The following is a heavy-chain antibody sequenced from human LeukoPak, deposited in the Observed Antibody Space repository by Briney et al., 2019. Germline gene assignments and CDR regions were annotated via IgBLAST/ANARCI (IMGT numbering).Heavy chain of an antibody. Sequence: PGGSLRLSCAASGFTFSSYAMSWVRQAPGKGLEWVSAISGSGGSTYYADSVKGRFTISRDNSKNTLYLQMNSLRAEDTAVYYCAKDLTLFGVVTPYGMDVWGQGTTVTVSS. CDR1: GFTFSSYA. V-gene: IGHV3-23*01. J-gene: IGHJ6*02. CDR3: AKDLTLFGVVTPYGMDV. D-gene: IGHD3-3*01. CDR2: ISGSGGST.